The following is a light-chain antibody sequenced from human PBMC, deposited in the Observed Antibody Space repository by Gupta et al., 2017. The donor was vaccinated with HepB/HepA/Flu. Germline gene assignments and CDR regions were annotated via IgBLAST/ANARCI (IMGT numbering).Light chain of an antibody. CDR2: AAS. CDR3: QQSRSMPFT. CDR1: QSISTY. Sequence: MTKTPSSLSASLGDRVTITCRASQSISTYLNWYQYKPGTVPKLLIFAASILQDGVPSRFSGSGSGTVFTLAISSLQPDDVATYFCQQSRSMPFTFGPGTTVDL. V-gene: IGKV1-39*01. J-gene: IGKJ3*01.